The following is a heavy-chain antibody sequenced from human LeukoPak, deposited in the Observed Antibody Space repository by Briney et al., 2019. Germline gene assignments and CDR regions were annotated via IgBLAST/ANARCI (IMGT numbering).Heavy chain of an antibody. D-gene: IGHD4-17*01. CDR1: GFTFSSYS. V-gene: IGHV3-21*01. CDR3: ARDGTTVTPYYFDY. J-gene: IGHJ4*02. Sequence: PGGSLRLSCAASGFTFSSYSMNWVRQAPGKGLEWVSSISSSSSYIYYADSVKGRFTISRDNAKNSLYLQMNSLRAEDTAVYYCARDGTTVTPYYFDYWGQGTLVTVSS. CDR2: ISSSSSYI.